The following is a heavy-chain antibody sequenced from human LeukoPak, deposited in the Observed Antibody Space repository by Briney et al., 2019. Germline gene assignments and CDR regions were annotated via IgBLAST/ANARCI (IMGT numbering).Heavy chain of an antibody. CDR1: GFTVSSNY. D-gene: IGHD3-22*01. CDR3: ARGDYYDSSGYSRFLDY. V-gene: IGHV3-53*01. J-gene: IGHJ4*02. CDR2: IYSGGST. Sequence: GGSLRLSCAASGFTVSSNYMSWVRQAPGKGLEWVSVIYSGGSTYYADSVKGRFTISRDNSKNTLYLQMNSLRAEDTAVYYCARGDYYDSSGYSRFLDYWGQGTLVTVSS.